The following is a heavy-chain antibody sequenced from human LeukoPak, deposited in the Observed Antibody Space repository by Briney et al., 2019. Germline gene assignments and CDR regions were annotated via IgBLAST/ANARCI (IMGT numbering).Heavy chain of an antibody. CDR1: GYTFTSYD. V-gene: IGHV1-8*01. CDR3: ARGLSEQLLDNWFDP. D-gene: IGHD6-19*01. J-gene: IGHJ5*02. CDR2: MNPNSGNT. Sequence: ASVKVSCKASGYTFTSYDINLVRQATGQGLEWMGWMNPNSGNTGYAQKFQGRVTMTRNTSISTAYMELSSLRSEDTAVYYCARGLSEQLLDNWFDPWGQGTLVTVSS.